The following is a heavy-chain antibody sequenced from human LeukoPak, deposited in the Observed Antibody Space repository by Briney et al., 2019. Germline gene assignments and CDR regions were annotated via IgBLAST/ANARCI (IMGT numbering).Heavy chain of an antibody. V-gene: IGHV3-23*01. CDR3: AKAAVVVAASNWFDP. D-gene: IGHD2-15*01. J-gene: IGHJ5*02. CDR2: ISGGGDYT. CDR1: GFTFSSYG. Sequence: GGTLRLSCAASGFTFSSYGMSWVRQAPGKGLEWVSAISGGGDYTYYADSVKGRFTISRDNSKNTLYLQMNSLRAEDTAVYYCAKAAVVVAASNWFDPWGQGTLVTVSS.